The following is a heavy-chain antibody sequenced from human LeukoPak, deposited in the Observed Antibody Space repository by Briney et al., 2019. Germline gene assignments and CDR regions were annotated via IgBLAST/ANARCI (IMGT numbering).Heavy chain of an antibody. CDR3: AREGDIVVVVAAHREPYFDY. J-gene: IGHJ4*02. CDR2: INPSGGST. V-gene: IGHV1-46*01. CDR1: GYTFTSYY. Sequence: ASVKVSCKASGYTFTSYYMHWVRQAPGQGLEWMGIINPSGGSTSYAQKFQGRVTMTRDMSTSTVYMERSSLRSEDTAVYYCAREGDIVVVVAAHREPYFDYWGQGTLVTVSS. D-gene: IGHD2-15*01.